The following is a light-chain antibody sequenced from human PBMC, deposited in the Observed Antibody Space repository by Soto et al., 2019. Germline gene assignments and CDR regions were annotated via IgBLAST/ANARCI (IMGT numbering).Light chain of an antibody. Sequence: DIQMTQSPSSLSASVGDRVTITCQASQDISDFLNWYQQKPGKAPKLLIYDVSSLETGVPSRFSGSGSGTHFTFTLSSLQPEDIATYYCQHYDNRPPRFTFGPGTKVDIK. V-gene: IGKV1-33*01. J-gene: IGKJ3*01. CDR3: QHYDNRPPRFT. CDR2: DVS. CDR1: QDISDF.